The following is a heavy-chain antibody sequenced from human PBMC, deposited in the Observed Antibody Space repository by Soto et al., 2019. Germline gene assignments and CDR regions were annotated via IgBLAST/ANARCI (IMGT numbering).Heavy chain of an antibody. Sequence: EGQLLESGGGLVQPGGSLRLSCAASGFTFSSYAMSWVRQAPGKGLEWVSAISGSGGSTYYADSVKGRFTFSRDNSKNTLSLQMYSLRAEDTAVYYCARRTSSWSFAYWGQGTLVTVSS. V-gene: IGHV3-23*01. CDR2: ISGSGGST. CDR1: GFTFSSYA. D-gene: IGHD6-13*01. J-gene: IGHJ4*02. CDR3: ARRTSSWSFAY.